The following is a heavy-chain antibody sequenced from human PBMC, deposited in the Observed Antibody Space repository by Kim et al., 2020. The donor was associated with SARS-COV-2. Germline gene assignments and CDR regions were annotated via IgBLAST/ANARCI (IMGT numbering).Heavy chain of an antibody. J-gene: IGHJ6*02. CDR2: IIPILGTA. V-gene: IGHV1-69*13. CDR3: ARDGGVSTVTQLYYYYGMDV. CDR1: GGTFSSYA. Sequence: SVKVSCKASGGTFSSYAISWVRQAPGQGLEWMGGIIPILGTANYAQKFQGRVTITADESTSTAYMELSSLRSEDTAVYYCARDGGVSTVTQLYYYYGMDVWGQGTTVTVSS. D-gene: IGHD4-17*01.